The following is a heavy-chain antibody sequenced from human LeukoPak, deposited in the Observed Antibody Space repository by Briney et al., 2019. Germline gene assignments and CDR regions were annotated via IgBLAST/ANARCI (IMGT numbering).Heavy chain of an antibody. Sequence: GGSLRLSCAASGFTFSSYSMNWVRQAPGKGLEWVSSISSSSSYIYYADSVKGRFTISRDNAKNSLYLQMNSLRAQDTAVYYCARDGLTGSHPFDYWGQGTLVTVSS. CDR1: GFTFSSYS. V-gene: IGHV3-21*01. D-gene: IGHD1-20*01. CDR2: ISSSSSYI. J-gene: IGHJ4*02. CDR3: ARDGLTGSHPFDY.